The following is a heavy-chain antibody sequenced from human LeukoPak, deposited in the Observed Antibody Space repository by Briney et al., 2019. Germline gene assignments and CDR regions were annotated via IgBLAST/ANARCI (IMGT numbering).Heavy chain of an antibody. Sequence: GASVKVSCKASGYIFTSYGISWVRQAPGQGLEWMGWITVYNGNTNYPQKFQGRVTMTTDPSTNTAYMELRSLRSDDTAVYYCARESTPRRLDTAMVRSDYWGQGTLVTVSS. J-gene: IGHJ4*02. CDR3: ARESTPRRLDTAMVRSDY. CDR1: GYIFTSYG. D-gene: IGHD5-18*01. V-gene: IGHV1-18*01. CDR2: ITVYNGNT.